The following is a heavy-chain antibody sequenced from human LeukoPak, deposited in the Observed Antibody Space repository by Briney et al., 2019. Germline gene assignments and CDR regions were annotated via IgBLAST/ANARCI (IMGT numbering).Heavy chain of an antibody. CDR2: INPNSGGT. CDR1: GYTFTGDY. D-gene: IGHD3-10*01. Sequence: ASVKVSCKASGYTFTGDYMHWVRQAPGQGLEWMGWINPNSGGTNYAQKIQGRVTMTRDTSISTAYMELSGLRSDDTAMYYCARGRGSGSLDYWGQGTLVTVSS. J-gene: IGHJ4*02. CDR3: ARGRGSGSLDY. V-gene: IGHV1-2*02.